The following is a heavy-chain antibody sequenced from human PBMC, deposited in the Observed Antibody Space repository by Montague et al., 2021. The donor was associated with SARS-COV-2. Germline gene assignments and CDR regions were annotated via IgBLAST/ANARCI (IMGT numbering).Heavy chain of an antibody. D-gene: IGHD2-8*02. CDR2: TQYTSTRYE. J-gene: IGHJ3*01. Sequence: CAISGDSVSSNIAAWNWLRQSPSRGLEWLGRTQYTSTRYETYAVSVQSRITIPADTSKNRFSLHLNSVTPEDTAVYYCARDLYWAFDAWGLGTTVTVSA. V-gene: IGHV6-1*01. CDR1: GDSVSSNIAA. CDR3: ARDLYWAFDA.